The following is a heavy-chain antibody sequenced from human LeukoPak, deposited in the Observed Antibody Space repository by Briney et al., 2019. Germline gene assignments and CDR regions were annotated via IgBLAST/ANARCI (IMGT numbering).Heavy chain of an antibody. CDR3: AKIGQDSSSWYLELDY. V-gene: IGHV3-30*18. J-gene: IGHJ4*02. Sequence: PGGSLRLSCAASGFTFSSNGMHWVRQAPGKGLEWVAVLSYDGSNKYYADSVKGRFTISRDNSKNTLYLQMNSLRVEDTAVYYCAKIGQDSSSWYLELDYWGQGTLVTVSS. CDR2: LSYDGSNK. CDR1: GFTFSSNG. D-gene: IGHD6-13*01.